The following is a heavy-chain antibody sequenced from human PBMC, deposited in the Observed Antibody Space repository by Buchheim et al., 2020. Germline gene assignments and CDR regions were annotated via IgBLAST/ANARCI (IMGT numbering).Heavy chain of an antibody. CDR1: GFTFSSYG. D-gene: IGHD3-16*01. J-gene: IGHJ4*02. V-gene: IGHV3-33*01. CDR3: ARDDGGSFDY. Sequence: QVQLVESGGGVVQPGRSLRLSCAASGFTFSSYGMHWVRQAPGKGLEWVAVIWYDGSNKYYADSVKGRFTISRDNSKNTLSLQMDSLRTEDTALYYCARDDGGSFDYWGQGTL. CDR2: IWYDGSNK.